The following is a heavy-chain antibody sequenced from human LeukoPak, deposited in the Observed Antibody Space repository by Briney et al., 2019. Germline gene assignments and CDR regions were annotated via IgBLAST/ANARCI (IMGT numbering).Heavy chain of an antibody. V-gene: IGHV3-23*01. CDR2: IIEGGDVT. D-gene: IGHD4-23*01. CDR3: AKGTAQWELYDY. J-gene: IGHJ4*02. Sequence: GGSQRLSCAASGFAFGSYAMSWVRQAPGKGLEWVSAIIEGGDVTFYTDSVKGRFTISRDNSKNTLYLQMNSLRAEDTALYYCAKGTAQWELYDYWGQGTLVTVSS. CDR1: GFAFGSYA.